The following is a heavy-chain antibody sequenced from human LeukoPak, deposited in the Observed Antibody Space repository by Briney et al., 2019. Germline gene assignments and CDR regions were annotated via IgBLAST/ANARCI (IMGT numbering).Heavy chain of an antibody. V-gene: IGHV4-59*01. D-gene: IGHD5-18*01. CDR2: IYYSGST. Sequence: SETLSLTCTVSGGSISSYYWSWIRQPPGKGLEWIGYIYYSGSTNYNPSLKSRVTISVDTSKNQFSLNLSSVTAADTALYFCARGIQLWYQIDYWGQGTLVTVSS. CDR3: ARGIQLWYQIDY. CDR1: GGSISSYY. J-gene: IGHJ4*02.